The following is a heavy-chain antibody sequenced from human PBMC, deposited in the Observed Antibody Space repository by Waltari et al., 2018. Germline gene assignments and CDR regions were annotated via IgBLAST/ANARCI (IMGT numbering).Heavy chain of an antibody. Sequence: QVQLVQSGAEVKKPGASVKVSCKASGYTFTGYYMHWVRQAPGQGLEWMGWINPNSGGTNYAQKFQGRVTMTRDTSISTAYMELSRLRSDDTAVYYCARALIPGHYDFWSGYYMDVWGKGTTVTVSS. CDR3: ARALIPGHYDFWSGYYMDV. CDR2: INPNSGGT. V-gene: IGHV1-2*02. D-gene: IGHD3-3*01. CDR1: GYTFTGYY. J-gene: IGHJ6*03.